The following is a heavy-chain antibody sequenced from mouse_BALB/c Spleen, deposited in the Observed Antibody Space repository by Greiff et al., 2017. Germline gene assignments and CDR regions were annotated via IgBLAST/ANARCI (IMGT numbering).Heavy chain of an antibody. CDR1: GYSFTSYW. J-gene: IGHJ3*01. D-gene: IGHD2-14*01. Sequence: EVQLQQSGTVLARPGASVKMSCKASGYSFTSYWMHWVKQRPGQGLEWIGAIYPGNSDTSYNQKFKGKAKLTAVTSASTAYMELSSLTNEDSAVYYCTREVYDAPFAYWGQGTLVTVSA. V-gene: IGHV1-5*01. CDR3: TREVYDAPFAY. CDR2: IYPGNSDT.